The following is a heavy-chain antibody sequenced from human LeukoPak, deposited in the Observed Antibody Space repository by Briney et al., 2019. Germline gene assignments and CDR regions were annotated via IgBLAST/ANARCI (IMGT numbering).Heavy chain of an antibody. CDR1: GFTVSSNY. Sequence: PGGSLRLSCAASGFTVSSNYVTWVRRAPGKGLEWVSVIYSGGSTYYADSVKGRFTISRDNSKNTVYLQMNSLRAEDTAVYYCARSISAPPRPLDYYFDYWGQGNLVTVSS. D-gene: IGHD6-6*01. J-gene: IGHJ4*02. CDR3: ARSISAPPRPLDYYFDY. CDR2: IYSGGST. V-gene: IGHV3-53*01.